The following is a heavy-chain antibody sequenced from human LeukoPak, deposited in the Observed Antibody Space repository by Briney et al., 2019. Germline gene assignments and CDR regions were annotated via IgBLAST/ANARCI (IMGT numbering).Heavy chain of an antibody. CDR1: GGSISSGGYY. V-gene: IGHV4-31*03. Sequence: SETLSLTCIVSGGSISSGGYYWSWIRQHPGKGLEWIGYIYYSGSTYYNPSLKSRVAISVDTSKNQFSLKLSSVTAADTAVYYCARAYDSSGYYYYWGQGTLVTVSS. CDR3: ARAYDSSGYYYY. D-gene: IGHD3-22*01. J-gene: IGHJ4*02. CDR2: IYYSGST.